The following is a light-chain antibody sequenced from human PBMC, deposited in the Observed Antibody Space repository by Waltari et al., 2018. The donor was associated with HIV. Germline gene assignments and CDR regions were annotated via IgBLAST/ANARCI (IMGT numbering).Light chain of an antibody. CDR1: KLGDKY. J-gene: IGLJ2*01. V-gene: IGLV3-1*01. Sequence: SYELTQPPSVSVSPGQTASITCSGDKLGDKYACWYQQKPGQSPVLVIYQDSKRPSGIPERFSGSNSGNTDTLTISGTQAVDEADYYCQAWDSSTVVFGGGTKLTVL. CDR2: QDS. CDR3: QAWDSSTVV.